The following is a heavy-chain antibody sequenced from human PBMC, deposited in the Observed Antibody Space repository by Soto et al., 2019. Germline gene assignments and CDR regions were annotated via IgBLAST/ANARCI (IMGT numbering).Heavy chain of an antibody. CDR2: IYHSGTF. J-gene: IGHJ6*02. D-gene: IGHD2-15*01. Sequence: QVRLKESGPGLVKPSGTLSLTCAVSGGSVESSSCWSWVRQAPGKGLEWIGEIYHSGTFNYNPSLASRISVSVDMSTNQFSLNLNSVTAADTAVYYCVRSVPAATCACNGMDVWGQGTTVTVS. CDR3: VRSVPAATCACNGMDV. CDR1: GGSVESSSC. V-gene: IGHV4-4*02.